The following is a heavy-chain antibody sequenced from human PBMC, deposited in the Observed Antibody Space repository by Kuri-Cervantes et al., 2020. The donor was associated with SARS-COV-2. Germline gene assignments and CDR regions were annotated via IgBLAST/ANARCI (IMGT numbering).Heavy chain of an antibody. CDR1: GFTFSNAW. CDR2: IYTSGST. V-gene: IGHV4-4*07. Sequence: GSLRLSCAASGFTFSNAWMSWIRQPAGKGLEWIGRIYTSGSTNYNPSLKSRVTMSVDTSKNQFSLKLSSVTAADTAVYYCARDADSSGSLDYWGQGTLVTVSS. J-gene: IGHJ4*02. CDR3: ARDADSSGSLDY. D-gene: IGHD3-22*01.